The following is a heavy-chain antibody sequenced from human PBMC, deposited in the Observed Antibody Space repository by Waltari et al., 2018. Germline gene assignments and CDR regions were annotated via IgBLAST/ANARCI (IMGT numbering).Heavy chain of an antibody. J-gene: IGHJ4*02. V-gene: IGHV3-74*01. CDR3: ARGGGGIGDY. CDR2: INSADSGT. Sequence: EVQLVESGGGLVQPGGSLRLSCAASGFTFSRYWMHWVRQVPGKGLGWVSRINSADSGTNYAVSVKGRFTISRDNARNTLYLQMNSLRAEDTAVYYCARGGGGIGDYWGQGTLVIVSS. D-gene: IGHD6-13*01. CDR1: GFTFSRYW.